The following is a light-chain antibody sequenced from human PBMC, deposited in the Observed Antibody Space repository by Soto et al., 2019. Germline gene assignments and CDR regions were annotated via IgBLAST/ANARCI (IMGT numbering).Light chain of an antibody. CDR1: QSISSSY. CDR2: GAS. CDR3: QYYSRSPPYT. V-gene: IGKV3-20*01. Sequence: EIVLTQSPGTLSLSPGEGATLSCRTSQSISSSYLSWFQQRPGQAPRVLIYGASNRASVIPDRFSGSGSGTDFTLAISSLEPEDFAVYYCQYYSRSPPYTFSQGTKLDIK. J-gene: IGKJ2*01.